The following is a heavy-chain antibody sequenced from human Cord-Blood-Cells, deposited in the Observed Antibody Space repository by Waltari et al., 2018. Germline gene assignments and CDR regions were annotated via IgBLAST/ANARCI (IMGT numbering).Heavy chain of an antibody. CDR1: GGTFSSYA. V-gene: IGHV1-69*01. Sequence: QVQLVQSGAEVKKPGSSVKVSCKASGGTFSSYAISWVRQAPGQGLEWMGGIIPIFGTAKHEQKFQGRVTITADESTRTADMELSSLRSEDTAVYYCARMAVRGVIIKYYYYGMDVWGQGTTVTVSS. CDR2: IIPIFGTA. J-gene: IGHJ6*02. D-gene: IGHD3-10*01. CDR3: ARMAVRGVIIKYYYYGMDV.